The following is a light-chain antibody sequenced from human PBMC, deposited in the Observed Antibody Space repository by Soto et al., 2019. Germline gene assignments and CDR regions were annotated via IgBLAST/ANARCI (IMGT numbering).Light chain of an antibody. J-gene: IGLJ1*01. CDR3: QSYDSSLSVNYV. Sequence: QSVLTQPPSVSGAPGQRVTISCTGSSSNIGAGYDVHWYQQLPGTAPKLLIYGNSNRPSGVPDRFSGSKSGTSASLAITGLQAEDEADYYCQSYDSSLSVNYVFGTGPKVTVL. CDR2: GNS. CDR1: SSNIGAGYD. V-gene: IGLV1-40*01.